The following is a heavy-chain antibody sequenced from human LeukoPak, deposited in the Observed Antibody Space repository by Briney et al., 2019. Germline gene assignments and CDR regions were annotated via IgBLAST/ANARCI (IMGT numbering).Heavy chain of an antibody. CDR1: GGSTSSYY. CDR3: ARGGSSSWYSAEYYFDY. D-gene: IGHD6-13*01. Sequence: SETLSLTYTVSGGSTSSYYWSWIRQPAGKGLEWIGRIYTSGSTNYNPSLKSRVTMSVDTSKNQFSMKLSSVTAADTAVYYCARGGSSSWYSAEYYFDYWGQGTLVTVSS. V-gene: IGHV4-4*07. J-gene: IGHJ4*02. CDR2: IYTSGST.